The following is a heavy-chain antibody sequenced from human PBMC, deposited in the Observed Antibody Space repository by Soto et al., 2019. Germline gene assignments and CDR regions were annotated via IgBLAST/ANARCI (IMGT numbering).Heavy chain of an antibody. D-gene: IGHD5-12*01. CDR2: IYYSGST. J-gene: IGHJ3*02. CDR3: ARDMRLRDVSASFDI. V-gene: IGHV4-31*03. Sequence: ASETLSLTCTVSGGSISSGGYYWSWIRQHPGKGLEWIGYIYYSGSTYYNPSLKSRVTISVDTSKNQFSLKLSSVTAADTAVYYCARDMRLRDVSASFDIWGQGTMVTVSS. CDR1: GGSISSGGYY.